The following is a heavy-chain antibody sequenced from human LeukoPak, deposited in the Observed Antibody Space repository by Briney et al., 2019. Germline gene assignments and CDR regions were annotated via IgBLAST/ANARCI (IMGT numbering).Heavy chain of an antibody. CDR1: RYTFTSYT. Sequence: ASVKVSCKASRYTFTSYTMHWVRQAPGQRLEWMGWINVGNGNTKYSQKFQGRVTMTRDTSINTTYMELSRLKSDDTAVYYCARDVRRNNSSHIDCWGQGALVTVSS. D-gene: IGHD6-13*01. CDR3: ARDVRRNNSSHIDC. J-gene: IGHJ4*02. CDR2: INVGNGNT. V-gene: IGHV1-3*01.